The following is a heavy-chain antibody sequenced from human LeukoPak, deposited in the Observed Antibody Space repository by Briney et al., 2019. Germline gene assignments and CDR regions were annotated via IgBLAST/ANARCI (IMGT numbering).Heavy chain of an antibody. CDR3: ARDPQGMDY. J-gene: IGHJ4*02. CDR2: ISAYNGNT. Sequence: ASVKVSCKASGYTFTSYYMHWARQAPGQGLEWMGWISAYNGNTNYAQKLQGRVTMTTDTSTSTAYMELRSLRSDDTAVYYCARDPQGMDYWGQGTLVTVSS. CDR1: GYTFTSYY. V-gene: IGHV1-18*04.